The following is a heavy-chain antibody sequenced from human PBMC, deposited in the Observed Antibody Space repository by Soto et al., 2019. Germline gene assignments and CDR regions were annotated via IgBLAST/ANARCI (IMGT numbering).Heavy chain of an antibody. CDR1: GGTFNTYA. D-gene: IGHD3-10*01. Sequence: QVQLVQSGAEMKKPGSSVKVSCQSSGGTFNTYAMNWVRQAPGQGPEWMGDISPMFGAANYAPKFQGRVTNTADEYTGTSYMQLSSLTSEDTALYFCAREVQVHTPAFVYWGQGTLVTVSS. V-gene: IGHV1-69*19. J-gene: IGHJ4*02. CDR2: ISPMFGAA. CDR3: AREVQVHTPAFVY.